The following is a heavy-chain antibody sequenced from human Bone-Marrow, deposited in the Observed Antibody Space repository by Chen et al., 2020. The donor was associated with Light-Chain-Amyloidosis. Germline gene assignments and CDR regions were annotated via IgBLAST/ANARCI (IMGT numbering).Heavy chain of an antibody. V-gene: IGHV1-2*02. CDR2: INPNSGGT. D-gene: IGHD1-20*01. CDR1: GYTFTGYY. Sequence: QVQLVQSGAEVKKPGASVKVSCKASGYTFTGYYMHWVRQAPGQGLEWMGWINPNSGGTNYAQKCQGRVTMTRDTSISSAYMELSRLRSDDTAVYYCASLGNWNDPYFDYWGQGTLVTVSS. J-gene: IGHJ4*02. CDR3: ASLGNWNDPYFDY.